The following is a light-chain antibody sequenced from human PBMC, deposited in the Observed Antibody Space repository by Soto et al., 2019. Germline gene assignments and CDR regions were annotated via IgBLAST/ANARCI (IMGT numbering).Light chain of an antibody. J-gene: IGKJ1*01. CDR3: QQYNNCRGT. CDR1: QSVSSN. CDR2: GAS. Sequence: MECPASRAMFPVEIATLCCRASQSVSSNLACYQQKPGQAPRLLIYGASTRATGIPARFSGSGSGTEFTLTISSLQSEDFAVYYCQQYNNCRGTFGQGTKVDIK. V-gene: IGKV3-15*01.